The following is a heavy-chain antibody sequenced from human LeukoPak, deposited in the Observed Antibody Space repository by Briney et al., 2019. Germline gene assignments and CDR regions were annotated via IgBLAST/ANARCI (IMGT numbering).Heavy chain of an antibody. V-gene: IGHV4-4*07. D-gene: IGHD3-3*01. CDR2: IYTSGGT. Sequence: PSETLSLTCTVSGGSISSYYWSWIRQPAGKGLEWIGRIYTSGGTNYNPSLKSRVTMSVDTSKNQFSLKLSSVTAADTAVYYCATDYDFWSGPAFDIWGQGTMVTVSS. J-gene: IGHJ3*02. CDR1: GGSISSYY. CDR3: ATDYDFWSGPAFDI.